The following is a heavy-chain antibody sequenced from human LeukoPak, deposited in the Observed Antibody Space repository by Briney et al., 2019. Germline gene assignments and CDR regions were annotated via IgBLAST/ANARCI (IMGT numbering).Heavy chain of an antibody. Sequence: SETLSLTCTVSGGSISSSSYYWGWIRQPPGKGLEWIGSIYYSGSTYYNPSLKSRVTISVDTSKNQFSLQLNSVTPEDTAVYYCARDGYCGGDCYYFDYWGQGTLVTVSS. J-gene: IGHJ4*02. CDR2: IYYSGST. CDR1: GGSISSSSYY. V-gene: IGHV4-39*02. D-gene: IGHD2-21*02. CDR3: ARDGYCGGDCYYFDY.